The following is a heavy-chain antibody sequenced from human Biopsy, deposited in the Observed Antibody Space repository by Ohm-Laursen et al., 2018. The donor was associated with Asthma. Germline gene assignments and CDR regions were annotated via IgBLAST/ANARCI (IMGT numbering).Heavy chain of an antibody. Sequence: LRLSCSATGFTFDNYTMHWVRQAPGKGLEWVTIISYDGRNTYYADSVEGRFTISRDNSKNTLFLQMSSLRPEDTAVYYCARGGLYYYEYYGMDVWGQGTTVTVSS. CDR3: ARGGLYYYEYYGMDV. V-gene: IGHV3-30*04. CDR2: ISYDGRNT. J-gene: IGHJ6*02. D-gene: IGHD3/OR15-3a*01. CDR1: GFTFDNYT.